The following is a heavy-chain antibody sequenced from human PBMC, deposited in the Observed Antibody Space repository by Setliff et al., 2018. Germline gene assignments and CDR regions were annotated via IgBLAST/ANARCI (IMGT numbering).Heavy chain of an antibody. CDR1: GGSISNYY. Sequence: SETLSLTCTVSGGSISNYYWSRIRRPAGKGLEWIGRIYTSGSTNYNPSLKSRVTMSVDTSKNQFSLKLSSVTAADTAVYYCARKGISALSGAFDMWGQGTMVTVSS. J-gene: IGHJ3*02. CDR2: IYTSGST. CDR3: ARKGISALSGAFDM. V-gene: IGHV4-4*07. D-gene: IGHD1-26*01.